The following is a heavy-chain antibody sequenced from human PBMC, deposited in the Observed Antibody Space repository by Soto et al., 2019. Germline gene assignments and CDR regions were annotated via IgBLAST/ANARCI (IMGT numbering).Heavy chain of an antibody. CDR3: AKDHYDILTGYRAYYYYGMDV. V-gene: IGHV3-30*18. CDR2: ISYDGSNK. J-gene: IGHJ6*02. D-gene: IGHD3-9*01. CDR1: GFTFSSYG. Sequence: PGGSLRLSCAASGFTFSSYGMHWVRQAPGKGLEWVAVISYDGSNKYYADSVKGRFTISRDNSKNTLYLQMNSLRAEDTAVYYCAKDHYDILTGYRAYYYYGMDVWGQGTTVTVSS.